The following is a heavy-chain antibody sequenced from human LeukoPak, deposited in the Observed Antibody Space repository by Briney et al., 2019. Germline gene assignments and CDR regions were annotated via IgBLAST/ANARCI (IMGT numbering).Heavy chain of an antibody. CDR2: IHHSGTT. CDR1: GGSISSSNW. CDR3: ARLQLRGYGYGPWEGPTWLDY. J-gene: IGHJ4*02. D-gene: IGHD5-18*01. V-gene: IGHV4-4*02. Sequence: SETLSLTCTVSGGSISSSNWWGWARQPPGKGLECIGEIHHSGTTNYNPSLKSRVTISVDTSKNQFSLKLSSVTAADTAVYYCARLQLRGYGYGPWEGPTWLDYWGQGTLVTVSS.